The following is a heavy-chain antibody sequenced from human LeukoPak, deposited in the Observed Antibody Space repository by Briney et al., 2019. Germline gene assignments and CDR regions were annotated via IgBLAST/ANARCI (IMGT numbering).Heavy chain of an antibody. Sequence: ASVKVPCKASGFTFTSSAVQWVRQARGQRLEWIGWIVVGSGNTNYAQKFQERVTITRDMSTSTAYMELSSLRSEDTAVYYCAARKGRYFDWLEFDYWGQGTLVTVSS. CDR1: GFTFTSSA. CDR2: IVVGSGNT. J-gene: IGHJ4*02. D-gene: IGHD3-9*01. V-gene: IGHV1-58*01. CDR3: AARKGRYFDWLEFDY.